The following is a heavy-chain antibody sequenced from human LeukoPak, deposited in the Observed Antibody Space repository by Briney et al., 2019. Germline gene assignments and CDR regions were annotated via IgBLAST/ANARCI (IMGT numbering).Heavy chain of an antibody. D-gene: IGHD3-9*01. J-gene: IGHJ4*02. CDR2: INHSGST. CDR1: GGSFSGYY. V-gene: IGHV4-34*01. Sequence: SETLSLTCAVYGGSFSGYYWSWIRQPPGKGLEWHGEINHSGSTNYNPSLKSRVTISVDTSKNQFSLKLSSVTAADTAVYYCARSLPDYDILTGSFLDWGQGTLVTVSS. CDR3: ARSLPDYDILTGSFLD.